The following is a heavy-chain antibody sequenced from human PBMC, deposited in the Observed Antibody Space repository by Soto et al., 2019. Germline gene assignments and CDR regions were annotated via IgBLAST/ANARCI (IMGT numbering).Heavy chain of an antibody. Sequence: PGGSLRLSCAASGFTFSSYGMHWVRQAPGKGLEWVAVISYDGSNKYYADSVKGRFTISRDNSKNTLYLQMNSLRAEDTAVYYCAKDSSLTPYYYYGMDVWGQGTTVTVS. CDR3: AKDSSLTPYYYYGMDV. V-gene: IGHV3-30*18. J-gene: IGHJ6*02. D-gene: IGHD6-13*01. CDR2: ISYDGSNK. CDR1: GFTFSSYG.